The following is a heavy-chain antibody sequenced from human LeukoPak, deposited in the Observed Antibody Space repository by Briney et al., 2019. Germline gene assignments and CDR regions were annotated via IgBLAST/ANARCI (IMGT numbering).Heavy chain of an antibody. J-gene: IGHJ2*01. D-gene: IGHD3-10*01. CDR1: GLTFSSFG. CDR3: AKGTYYYGSTESTGSWYFDL. CDR2: ISYDGSSK. V-gene: IGHV3-30*18. Sequence: PGGSLGLSCEASGLTFSSFGMHWVRQAPGKGLGWVAVISYDGSSKYYADSVKGRFTISRDNSKNTLYLQMNSLRAEDTAVYYCAKGTYYYGSTESTGSWYFDLWGRGTLVTVSS.